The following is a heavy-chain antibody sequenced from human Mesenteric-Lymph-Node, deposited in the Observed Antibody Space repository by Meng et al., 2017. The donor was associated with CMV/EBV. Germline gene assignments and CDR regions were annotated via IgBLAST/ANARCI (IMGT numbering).Heavy chain of an antibody. Sequence: SCAASGITFNDYSMTWVRQVPGKGLEWLSFINGRSTFIRYADSVKGRFTISRDNAQNSVYLQMNSLTVEDTAVYYCARLGWDSYYSDNWGQGVLVTVSS. CDR1: GITFNDYS. J-gene: IGHJ4*02. D-gene: IGHD3-10*01. CDR2: INGRSTFI. V-gene: IGHV3-11*06. CDR3: ARLGWDSYYSDN.